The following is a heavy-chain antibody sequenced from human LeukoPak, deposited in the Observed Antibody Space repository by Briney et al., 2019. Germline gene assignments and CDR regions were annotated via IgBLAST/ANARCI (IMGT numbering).Heavy chain of an antibody. CDR3: ARRRWVIAARPFDY. CDR2: IFYTGIT. J-gene: IGHJ4*02. D-gene: IGHD6-6*01. CDR1: GDSITTQY. V-gene: IGHV4-59*11. Sequence: NSSETLSLTCTVSGDSITTQYWSWIRQPPGKGLEYIGYIFYTGITKYNPSLKGRVTISVDTSKNQFSLKLSSVTAADTAMYYCARRRWVIAARPFDYWGQGTLVTVSS.